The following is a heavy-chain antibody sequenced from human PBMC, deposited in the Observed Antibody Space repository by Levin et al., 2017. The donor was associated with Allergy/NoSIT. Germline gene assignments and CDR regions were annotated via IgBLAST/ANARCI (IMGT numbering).Heavy chain of an antibody. CDR3: ARQLGNFWSGYNYFDY. J-gene: IGHJ4*02. D-gene: IGHD3-3*01. CDR2: ISSTGSTI. Sequence: HGESLKISCAASGFTFSSYEMNWVRRAPGKGLEWVSYISSTGSTIYSADSVKGRFTISRDNAKKSLYLHMNSLRAEDTAVYYCARQLGNFWSGYNYFDYWGQGTLVTVSS. V-gene: IGHV3-48*03. CDR1: GFTFSSYE.